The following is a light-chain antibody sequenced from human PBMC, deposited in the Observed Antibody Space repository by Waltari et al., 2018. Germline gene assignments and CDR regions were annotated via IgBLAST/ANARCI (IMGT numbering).Light chain of an antibody. CDR3: ASWDDSLSHWV. CDR2: RNT. CDR1: SSHIGSKF. Sequence: QSVPTQPPSASGTPGQRVSISCSGSSSHIGSKFVSWYQQLPGSAPKRLIIRNTQRSSGVPDRFSASKSGTSASLAISGLRSDDEGYYYCASWDDSLSHWVFGGGTKVTVL. J-gene: IGLJ3*02. V-gene: IGLV1-47*01.